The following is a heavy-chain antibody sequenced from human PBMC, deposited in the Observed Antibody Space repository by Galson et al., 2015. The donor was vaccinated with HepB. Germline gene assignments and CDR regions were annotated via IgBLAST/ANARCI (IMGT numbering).Heavy chain of an antibody. D-gene: IGHD6-13*01. CDR3: ASLASTRIAAAGTQLFP. CDR2: IDPSDSYT. J-gene: IGHJ5*02. V-gene: IGHV5-10-1*01. CDR1: GYSFTSYW. Sequence: QSGAEVKKPGESLGISCKGSGYSFTSYWISWVRQMPGKGLEWMGRIDPSDSYTNYSPSFQGHVTISADKSISTAYLQWSSLKASDTAMYYCASLASTRIAAAGTQLFPWGQGTLVTVSS.